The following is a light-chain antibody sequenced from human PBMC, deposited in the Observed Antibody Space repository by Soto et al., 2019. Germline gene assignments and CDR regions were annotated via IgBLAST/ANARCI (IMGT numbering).Light chain of an antibody. Sequence: DIQMTQSPSALSASVGDRVAITCRASQSISSYLNWYHQNTGKAPTLLIYPASSLQSVVPSRFSGSGSGTDFTITISSLQPEDFATSSSQQSYSTSITFGHGTRLEIK. V-gene: IGKV1-39*01. J-gene: IGKJ5*01. CDR2: PAS. CDR1: QSISSY. CDR3: QQSYSTSIT.